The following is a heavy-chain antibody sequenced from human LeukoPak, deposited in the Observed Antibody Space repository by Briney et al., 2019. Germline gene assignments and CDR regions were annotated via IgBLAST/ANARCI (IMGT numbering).Heavy chain of an antibody. Sequence: SETLSLTCAVSGYSLSSGYYGGWTRQPPGKGLEWIGSIYHSGSTYYTPSLKSRVTISVDTCKNQFSLTLSSVTAADMAVYYCARVPAVLRFLEWQRADYYYYYMDVWGKGTTVTVSS. CDR3: ARVPAVLRFLEWQRADYYYYYMDV. D-gene: IGHD3-3*01. J-gene: IGHJ6*03. CDR1: GYSLSSGYY. V-gene: IGHV4-38-2*01. CDR2: IYHSGST.